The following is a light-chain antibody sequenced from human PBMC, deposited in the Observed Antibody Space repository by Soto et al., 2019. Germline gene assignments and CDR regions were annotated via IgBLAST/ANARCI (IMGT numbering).Light chain of an antibody. Sequence: QPALTQPRSVSGSPGQSVTISCTGTSSDFGGYNYVSWYQQHPGKAPKLMIYDVSKRPSGVPDRFSGSKSGNTASLTISGLQAEDEADYYCCSYAGSYTFVVFGTGTKVTVL. V-gene: IGLV2-11*01. CDR1: SSDFGGYNY. J-gene: IGLJ1*01. CDR2: DVS. CDR3: CSYAGSYTFVV.